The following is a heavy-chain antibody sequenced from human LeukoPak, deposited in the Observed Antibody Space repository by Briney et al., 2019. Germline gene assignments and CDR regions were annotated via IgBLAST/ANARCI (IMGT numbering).Heavy chain of an antibody. V-gene: IGHV4-59*01. CDR2: IYCSGSP. J-gene: IGHJ4*02. CDR3: ARAGDYSGLNFDF. CDR1: DGSLSRYY. Sequence: KPSETLYLGWTVADGSLSRYYWSWIWQPPGKGLDWIGDIYCSGSPNYTPSLKIRVTISVDTSKNQFSLNLSSVTAADTAVYYCARAGDYSGLNFDFWGQGALVTGSS. D-gene: IGHD5-12*01.